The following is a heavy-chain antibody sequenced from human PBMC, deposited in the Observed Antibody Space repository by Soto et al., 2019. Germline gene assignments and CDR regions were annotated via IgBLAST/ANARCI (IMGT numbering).Heavy chain of an antibody. CDR3: ARDKGGGDYIWGSYRDKNYYYMDV. Sequence: SETLSLTCTVSGGSISSYYWSWIRQPPGKGLEWIGYIYYSGSTNYNPSLKSRVTISVDTSKNQFSLKLSSVTAADTAVYYCARDKGGGDYIWGSYRDKNYYYMDVWGKGNTVTVS. J-gene: IGHJ6*03. CDR2: IYYSGST. D-gene: IGHD3-16*02. V-gene: IGHV4-59*01. CDR1: GGSISSYY.